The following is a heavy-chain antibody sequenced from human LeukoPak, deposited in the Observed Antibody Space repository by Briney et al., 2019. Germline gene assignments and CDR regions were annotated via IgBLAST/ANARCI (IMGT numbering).Heavy chain of an antibody. J-gene: IGHJ3*02. CDR2: IYYSGST. CDR3: ARGFGYSNYVCAFGI. D-gene: IGHD4-11*01. Sequence: SETLSLTCTVSGGSISSYYWSWIRQPPGKGLEWIGYIYYSGSTNYNPSLKSRVTISVDTSKNQFSLKLSSVTAADTAVYYCARGFGYSNYVCAFGIWGQGTMVTVSS. V-gene: IGHV4-59*01. CDR1: GGSISSYY.